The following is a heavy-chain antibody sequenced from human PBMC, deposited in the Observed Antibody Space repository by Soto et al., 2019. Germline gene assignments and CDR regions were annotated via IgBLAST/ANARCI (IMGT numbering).Heavy chain of an antibody. D-gene: IGHD5-12*01. CDR2: TYYRTRWYN. J-gene: IGHJ6*02. CDR3: AEATRGYLYYGLDV. V-gene: IGHV6-1*01. Sequence: SQPLSLTCSISWVTFSSNLAAWNWIRQSPSRGLEWLGRTYYRTRWYNDYAVSVKGRITINPDPSRNQFSLQLNSVTPEDTAVYYCAEATRGYLYYGLDVWGQGTTVTVSS. CDR1: WVTFSSNLAA.